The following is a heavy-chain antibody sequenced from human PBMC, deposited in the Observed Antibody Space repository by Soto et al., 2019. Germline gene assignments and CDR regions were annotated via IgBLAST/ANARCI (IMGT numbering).Heavy chain of an antibody. CDR2: IYHSGST. V-gene: IGHV4-39*01. CDR1: GGSIRSSNYY. Sequence: QLQLQESGPGLVKPSETLSLTCTVSGGSIRSSNYYWGWIRQPPGKGVEWIGSIYHSGSTHHNPSLKSRVTLSVDTSKNQFSLKVNSVTAADTAVYYCARHAMLYYYDSSGYPDYWGQGTLVTVSS. D-gene: IGHD3-22*01. J-gene: IGHJ4*02. CDR3: ARHAMLYYYDSSGYPDY.